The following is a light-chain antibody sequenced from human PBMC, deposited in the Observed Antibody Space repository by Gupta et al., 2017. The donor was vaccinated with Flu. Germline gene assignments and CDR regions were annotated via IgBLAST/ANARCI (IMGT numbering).Light chain of an antibody. J-gene: IGKJ2*03. Sequence: DIQRTQSLSSLSASVVDRVTITCRARQGISSWLAWYQQTPEKAPKSLIYAASSLPSGVPSRFSGSGARKYFTRTISSLPHDDLATYYCQQYNSYPGSFGQGTKLEIK. V-gene: IGKV1D-16*01. CDR3: QQYNSYPGS. CDR2: AAS. CDR1: QGISSW.